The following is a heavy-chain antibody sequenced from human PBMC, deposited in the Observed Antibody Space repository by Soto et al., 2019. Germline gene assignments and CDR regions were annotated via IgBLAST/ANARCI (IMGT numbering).Heavy chain of an antibody. CDR2: INTNTGNP. CDR3: ARKVYGDFWSGYRTWFDP. CDR1: GYTFTSYA. D-gene: IGHD3-3*01. J-gene: IGHJ5*02. V-gene: IGHV7-4-1*01. Sequence: QVQLVQSGSELEKPGASVKVSCKASGYTFTSYAMNWVRQAPGQGLEWMGWINTNTGNPTYAQGFTGRFVFSLDTSVSTAYLQICSLKAEDTAVYYCARKVYGDFWSGYRTWFDPWGQGTLVTVSS.